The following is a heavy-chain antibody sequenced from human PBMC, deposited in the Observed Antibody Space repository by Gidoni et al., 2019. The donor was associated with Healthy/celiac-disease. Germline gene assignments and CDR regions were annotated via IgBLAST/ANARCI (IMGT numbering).Heavy chain of an antibody. CDR1: GGSFSGYY. Sequence: QVQLQQWGAGLLKPSETLSLTCAVYGGSFSGYYWSWIRQPPGKGLEWIGEINHSGSTNYNPSLKSRVTISVDTSKNQFSLKLSSVTAADTAVYYCARGYGPSWGYYFDYWGQGTLVTVSS. J-gene: IGHJ4*02. CDR2: INHSGST. V-gene: IGHV4-34*01. CDR3: ARGYGPSWGYYFDY. D-gene: IGHD3-10*01.